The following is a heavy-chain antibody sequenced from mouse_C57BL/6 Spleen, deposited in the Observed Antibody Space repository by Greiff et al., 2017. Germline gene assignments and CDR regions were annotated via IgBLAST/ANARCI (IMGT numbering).Heavy chain of an antibody. V-gene: IGHV1-81*01. CDR2: IYPRSGNT. CDR3: ARCYYYGRDYAMDY. Sequence: VQLQQSGAELARPGASVKLSCKASGYTFTRYGISWVKQRTGQGLEWIGEIYPRSGNTYYNEKFKGKATLTADKSSSTAYMELRSLTSEDSAVYFCARCYYYGRDYAMDYWGQGTSVTVSS. J-gene: IGHJ4*01. D-gene: IGHD1-1*01. CDR1: GYTFTRYG.